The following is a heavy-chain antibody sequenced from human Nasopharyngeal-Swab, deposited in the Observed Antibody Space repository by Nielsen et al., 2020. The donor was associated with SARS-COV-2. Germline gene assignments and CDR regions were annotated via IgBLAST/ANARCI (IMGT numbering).Heavy chain of an antibody. J-gene: IGHJ4*02. D-gene: IGHD3-3*01. CDR1: GGSFSGYY. CDR3: ARGQLDFWSGHYFDC. CDR2: INHSGST. Sequence: SETLSLTCAVYGGSFSGYYWSWIRQPPGKGLEWIGEINHSGSTNYNPSLKSRVTISVDTSKNQFSLKLSSVTAADTAVYYCARGQLDFWSGHYFDCWGQGTLVTVSS. V-gene: IGHV4-34*01.